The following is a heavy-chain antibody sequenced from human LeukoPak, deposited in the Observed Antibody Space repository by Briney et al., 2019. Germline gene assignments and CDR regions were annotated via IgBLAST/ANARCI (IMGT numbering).Heavy chain of an antibody. CDR1: GGSISSSSYY. CDR3: ARHQYFGVVKDY. D-gene: IGHD3-3*01. V-gene: IGHV4-39*01. CDR2: IYYSGST. J-gene: IGHJ4*02. Sequence: SETLSLTCTVSGGSISSSSYYWGWIRQPPGKGLEWIGSIYYSGSTYYNPSLKSRVTISVDTSKNQFSLKLSSVTAADTAVYYCARHQYFGVVKDYWGQGTLVTVSS.